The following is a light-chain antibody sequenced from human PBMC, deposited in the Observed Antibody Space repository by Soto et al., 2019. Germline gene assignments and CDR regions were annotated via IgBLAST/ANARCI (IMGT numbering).Light chain of an antibody. V-gene: IGLV2-14*01. J-gene: IGLJ1*01. Sequence: QSALTQPASVSGSPGQSVTISCTGSSSDVGGYNFVSWYQQHPGKAPKLIISDVSNRPSGISTRFSGSKSGNTASLTISGLQAEDEADYYCSSYTDGGLYVFGTGTKLTVL. CDR3: SSYTDGGLYV. CDR2: DVS. CDR1: SSDVGGYNF.